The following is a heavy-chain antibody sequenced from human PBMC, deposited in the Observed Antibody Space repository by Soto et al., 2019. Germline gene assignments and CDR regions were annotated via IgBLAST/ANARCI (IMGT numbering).Heavy chain of an antibody. CDR3: ARDGVATGNINFDY. CDR2: ISGDSGNT. J-gene: IGHJ4*03. CDR1: GYMFTKSA. V-gene: IGHV1-3*01. D-gene: IGHD3-9*01. Sequence: ASVKVSCKASGYMFTKSAMHWVRQAPGQRLEWMGWISGDSGNTKYSPKLQDRVSITRDTSASTAYLELSSLRAEDTALYYCARDGVATGNINFDYWGQGTLVTVSS.